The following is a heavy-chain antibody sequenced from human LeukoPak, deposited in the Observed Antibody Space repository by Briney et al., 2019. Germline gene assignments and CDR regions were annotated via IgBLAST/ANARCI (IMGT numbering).Heavy chain of an antibody. Sequence: ASVKVSCKASGGTFSSYAINWVRQATGQGLEWMGWMNPNSGNTGYAQKFQGRVTITRNTSISTAYMELSSLRSEDTAVYYCARGLRYCSSTSCYYYWGQGTLVTVSS. V-gene: IGHV1-8*03. J-gene: IGHJ4*02. D-gene: IGHD2-2*01. CDR1: GGTFSSYA. CDR3: ARGLRYCSSTSCYYY. CDR2: MNPNSGNT.